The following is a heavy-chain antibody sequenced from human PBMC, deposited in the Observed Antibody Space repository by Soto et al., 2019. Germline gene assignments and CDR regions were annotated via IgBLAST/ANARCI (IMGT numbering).Heavy chain of an antibody. CDR2: ISTYNGNT. J-gene: IGHJ4*02. CDR1: GYTFTSYG. Sequence: RSSVKVSCKASGYTFTSYGISWVRQAPGQGLEWMGRISTYNGNTNYAQNLQGRVTMTTDTSTSTAYMELRSLTSHDTAVYYCARLFDDIAVLPIGKGTYSDYWGQGTPVTVSS. D-gene: IGHD2-2*01. V-gene: IGHV1-18*04. CDR3: ARLFDDIAVLPIGKGTYSDY.